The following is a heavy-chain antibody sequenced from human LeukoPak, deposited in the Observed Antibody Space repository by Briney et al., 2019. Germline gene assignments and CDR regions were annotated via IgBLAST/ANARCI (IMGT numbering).Heavy chain of an antibody. CDR1: GGSISSYY. D-gene: IGHD3-16*01. CDR2: IYYSGST. V-gene: IGHV4-59*08. Sequence: PSETLSLTCTVSGGSISSYYWSWIRQPPGKGLEWIGYIYYSGSTNYNPSLKSRVTISVDTSKNQFSLKLSSVTAADTAVYYCARGGNGQYAFDIWGQGTMVTVSS. J-gene: IGHJ3*02. CDR3: ARGGNGQYAFDI.